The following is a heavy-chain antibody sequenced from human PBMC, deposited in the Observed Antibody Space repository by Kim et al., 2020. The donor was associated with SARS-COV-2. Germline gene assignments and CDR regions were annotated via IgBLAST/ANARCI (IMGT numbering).Heavy chain of an antibody. Sequence: SETLSLTCTVSGGSISSEDYYWSWIRQPPGKGLKWIGYTSHSGSTYYNPSLKSRITISTDTSKNHFSLTLTSVTTADTAVYYCATAAGDAFDIWGQGTMV. D-gene: IGHD6-13*01. CDR1: GGSISSEDYY. CDR3: ATAAGDAFDI. J-gene: IGHJ3*02. CDR2: TSHSGST. V-gene: IGHV4-30-4*01.